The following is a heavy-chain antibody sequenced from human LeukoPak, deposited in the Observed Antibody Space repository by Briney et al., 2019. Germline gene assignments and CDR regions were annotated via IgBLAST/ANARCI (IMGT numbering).Heavy chain of an antibody. D-gene: IGHD6-19*01. Sequence: PGGSLRLSCAASGFTFSSYAMHWARQAPGKGLEWVAVISYDGSNKYYADSVKGRFTISRDNSKNTLYLQMNSLRAEDTAVYYCASSGWANPVWGQGTTVTVSS. CDR3: ASSGWANPV. J-gene: IGHJ6*02. CDR2: ISYDGSNK. CDR1: GFTFSSYA. V-gene: IGHV3-30-3*01.